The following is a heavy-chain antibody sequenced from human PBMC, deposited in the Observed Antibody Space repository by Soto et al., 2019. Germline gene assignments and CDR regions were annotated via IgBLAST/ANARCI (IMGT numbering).Heavy chain of an antibody. D-gene: IGHD3-10*01. Sequence: GGSLRLSCAASGFTFSTYAMNWVRQAPGKGPEWVSSISGGGDRTYYADSGRGRCTISRDNSKNTLYLQMNSLSADDTAVYYCARAGSGSYYHYYFDLWGQGTLVTV. V-gene: IGHV3-23*01. CDR3: ARAGSGSYYHYYFDL. J-gene: IGHJ4*02. CDR1: GFTFSTYA. CDR2: ISGGGDRT.